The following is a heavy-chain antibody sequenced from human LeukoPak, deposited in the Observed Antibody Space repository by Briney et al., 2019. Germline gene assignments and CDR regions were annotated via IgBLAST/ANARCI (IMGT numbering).Heavy chain of an antibody. V-gene: IGHV1-46*01. CDR2: IKPSGGIT. J-gene: IGHJ4*02. Sequence: GASVKVSCKASGYTFTSYYIHWVRQAPGQGLEWMGIIKPSGGITNYAQKFQGRVTMTRDMSTSTVYMDLSSLRSEDTAVYYCARVAVVISTNKVFDYWGQGTLVTVSS. D-gene: IGHD2-15*01. CDR3: ARVAVVISTNKVFDY. CDR1: GYTFTSYY.